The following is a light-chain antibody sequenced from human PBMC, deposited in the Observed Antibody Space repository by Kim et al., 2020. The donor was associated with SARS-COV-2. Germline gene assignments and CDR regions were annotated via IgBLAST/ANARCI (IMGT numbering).Light chain of an antibody. J-gene: IGLJ2*01. CDR2: DDS. V-gene: IGLV3-21*03. Sequence: APGKTARITCGGNNIGSKSVHWYQQKPGKAPVLVVYDDSDRPSGIPERFSGSNSGNKATLTISRVEAGDEADYYCQVWDSSSDHVVFGGGTQLTVL. CDR1: NIGSKS. CDR3: QVWDSSSDHVV.